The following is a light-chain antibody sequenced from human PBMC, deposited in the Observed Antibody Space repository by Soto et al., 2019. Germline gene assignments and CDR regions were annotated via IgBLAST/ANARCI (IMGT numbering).Light chain of an antibody. CDR3: QTWSTDIRV. J-gene: IGLJ3*02. CDR2: VNSDGSH. Sequence: QLVLTQSPSASASLGPSVKLTCTLSSGHNSYAIAWHQQQPEKGPRYLMKVNSDGSHSKGDGIPDRFSGSSSGAERYLTISSLQSEDEADYYCQTWSTDIRVFGGGTKLTVL. CDR1: SGHNSYA. V-gene: IGLV4-69*01.